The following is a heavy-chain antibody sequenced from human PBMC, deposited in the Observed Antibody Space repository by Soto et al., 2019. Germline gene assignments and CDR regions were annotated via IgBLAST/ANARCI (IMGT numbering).Heavy chain of an antibody. V-gene: IGHV3-33*01. CDR2: IWYDGSNK. CDR1: GFTFSSYG. Sequence: LSLTCAASGFTFSSYGMHWVRQAPGKGLEWVAVIWYDGSNKYYADSVKGRFTISRDNSKNTLYLQMNSLRAEDTAVYYCARDLGRFSYYYYGMDVWGQGTTVTVSS. D-gene: IGHD4-17*01. J-gene: IGHJ6*02. CDR3: ARDLGRFSYYYYGMDV.